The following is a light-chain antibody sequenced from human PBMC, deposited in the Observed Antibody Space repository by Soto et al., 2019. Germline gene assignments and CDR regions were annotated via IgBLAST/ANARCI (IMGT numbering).Light chain of an antibody. CDR1: SSDIGGNT. V-gene: IGLV1-44*01. J-gene: IGLJ3*02. CDR2: SNN. Sequence: QSVLTQPPSASGTPGQRVTISCFGSSSDIGGNTVSWYQQLPGTAPKLLIYSNNQRPSGVPDRFSGSKSGTSASLALSGLQSEDEADYYCAAWDDSLNGWVFGGGTQLTVL. CDR3: AAWDDSLNGWV.